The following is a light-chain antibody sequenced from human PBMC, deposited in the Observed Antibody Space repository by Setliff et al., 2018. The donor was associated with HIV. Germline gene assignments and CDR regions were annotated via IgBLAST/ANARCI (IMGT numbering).Light chain of an antibody. CDR1: SNDVGGYNY. V-gene: IGLV2-14*01. J-gene: IGLJ1*01. CDR3: SSFGSSNTHV. CDR2: EVT. Sequence: QSVLAQPASVSGSPGQSITISCTGTSNDVGGYNYVCWYQQHPGKAPKLMIYEVTNRPSGVSYRFSGSKSGNTASLTISGLQAEDEADYYCSSFGSSNTHVLGTGTKVTVL.